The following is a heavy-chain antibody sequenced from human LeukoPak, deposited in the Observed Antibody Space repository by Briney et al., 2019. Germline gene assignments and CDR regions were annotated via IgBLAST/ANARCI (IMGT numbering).Heavy chain of an antibody. J-gene: IGHJ4*02. CDR3: ASEAVTMIVVASEYYFDY. Sequence: SETLSLTCTVSGGSISSYYWSWIRQPPGKGLEWIGYIYYSGSTNYKPSLKSRVTISVDTSRNQFSLKLRSVNAADTAVYYCASEAVTMIVVASEYYFDYWGQGTLVTVSS. V-gene: IGHV4-59*01. D-gene: IGHD3-22*01. CDR2: IYYSGST. CDR1: GGSISSYY.